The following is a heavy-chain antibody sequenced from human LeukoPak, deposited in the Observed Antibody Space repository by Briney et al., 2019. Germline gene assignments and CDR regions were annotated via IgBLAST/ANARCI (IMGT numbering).Heavy chain of an antibody. CDR3: AKVHVVTMVRGVIGYFDY. J-gene: IGHJ4*02. V-gene: IGHV3-23*01. D-gene: IGHD3-10*01. CDR1: GFTFSSYA. Sequence: GGSLRLSCAASGFTFSSYAMSWVRQAPGKGLEWVSAISGSGGSTYYADSVKGRFTISRDNSKNTLYPQMNSLRAEDTAVYYCAKVHVVTMVRGVIGYFDYWGQGTLVTVSS. CDR2: ISGSGGST.